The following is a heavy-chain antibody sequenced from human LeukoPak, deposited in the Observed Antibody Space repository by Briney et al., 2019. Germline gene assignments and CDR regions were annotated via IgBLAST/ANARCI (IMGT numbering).Heavy chain of an antibody. Sequence: PSETLSLTCAVSGGSISSGGYSWSWIRQPPGNGLEWIGYIYYSGSTNYNPSLKSRVTISVDTSKNQFSLKLSSVTAADTAVYYCARDSGSSTHDPWGQGTLVTVSS. D-gene: IGHD2-2*01. V-gene: IGHV4-61*08. J-gene: IGHJ5*02. CDR2: IYYSGST. CDR3: ARDSGSSTHDP. CDR1: GGSISSGGYS.